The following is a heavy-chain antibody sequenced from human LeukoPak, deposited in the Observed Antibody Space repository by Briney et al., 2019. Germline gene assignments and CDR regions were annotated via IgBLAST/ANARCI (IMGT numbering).Heavy chain of an antibody. CDR1: GGSFSGYY. CDR2: INHSGST. Sequence: SETLSLTCAVYGGSFSGYYWSWIRQPPGKGLEWIGEINHSGSTNYNPSLKSRVTISVDTSKNQFSLKLSSLTAADTAVYYCAREPYSSSWYPRPYFDYWGQGTLVTVSS. V-gene: IGHV4-34*01. D-gene: IGHD6-13*01. CDR3: AREPYSSSWYPRPYFDY. J-gene: IGHJ4*02.